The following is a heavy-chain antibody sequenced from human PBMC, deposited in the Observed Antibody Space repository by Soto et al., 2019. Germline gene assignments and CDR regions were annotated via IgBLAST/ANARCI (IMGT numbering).Heavy chain of an antibody. CDR2: ISTYNGNT. CDR3: ATFHCTTTSCYIGGFDP. J-gene: IGHJ5*02. D-gene: IGHD2-2*02. V-gene: IGHV1-18*04. CDR1: GYTFTSFG. Sequence: QVHLVQSGAEVQKLGASVKVSCEASGYTFTSFGISWVRQAPGQGLEWVGWISTYNGNTNYAQKFQGRVTMTTDTSTTTAYLELRGLRSDDTAIYYCATFHCTTTSCYIGGFDPWGQGTLVTVSS.